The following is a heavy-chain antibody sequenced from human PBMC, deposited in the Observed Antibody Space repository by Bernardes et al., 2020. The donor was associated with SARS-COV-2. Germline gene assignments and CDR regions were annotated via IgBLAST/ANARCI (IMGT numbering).Heavy chain of an antibody. V-gene: IGHV3-23*01. J-gene: IGHJ6*02. CDR3: AKVASRGNVPRYGMDV. Sequence: GGSLRLSCAASGFTFSFYAMNWVRQAPGKGLEWVSFISGSGGSTYYADSVKGRFTISRDNSKNTLYLQMNSLRAEDTAIYHCAKVASRGNVPRYGMDVWGQGTTVTVS. CDR1: GFTFSFYA. D-gene: IGHD1-1*01. CDR2: ISGSGGST.